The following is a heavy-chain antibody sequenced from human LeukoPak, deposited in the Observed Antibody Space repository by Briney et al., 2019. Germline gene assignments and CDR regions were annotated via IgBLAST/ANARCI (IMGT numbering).Heavy chain of an antibody. CDR3: AELGITMIGGV. CDR2: ISGNGGVI. D-gene: IGHD3-10*02. CDR1: GFTFSDNY. Sequence: GGSLRLSCAASGFTFSDNYMTWVRQAPGRGLEWLSYISGNGGVIQYADSVKGRFTISRDNAKNSLYLQMNSLRAEDTAVYYCAELGITMIGGVWGKGTTVTISS. J-gene: IGHJ6*04. V-gene: IGHV3-11*04.